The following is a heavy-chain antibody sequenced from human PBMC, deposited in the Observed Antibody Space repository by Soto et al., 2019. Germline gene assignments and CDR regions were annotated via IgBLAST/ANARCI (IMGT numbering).Heavy chain of an antibody. CDR2: IGVYNGKT. D-gene: IGHD2-2*02. J-gene: IGHJ6*02. CDR3: SRARYCTSPSCYNHYYYGMDI. Sequence: QEQLVQSGGEVKKPGASVRVSCKASGYTFTKYGITWVRQAPGQGLEWMGWIGVYNGKTNYARKLQGRVIMTAATSASTASMELRSLRSDDTAVYYCSRARYCTSPSCYNHYYYGMDIWGQGTTVSVSS. CDR1: GYTFTKYG. V-gene: IGHV1-18*04.